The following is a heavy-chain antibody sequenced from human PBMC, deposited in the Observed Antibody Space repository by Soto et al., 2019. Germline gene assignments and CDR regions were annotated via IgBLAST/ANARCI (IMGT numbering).Heavy chain of an antibody. CDR2: INAGNGNT. J-gene: IGHJ6*02. CDR3: AREAFDMVRGVATYGMDA. V-gene: IGHV1-3*01. D-gene: IGHD3-10*01. CDR1: GYTFTSYA. Sequence: ASVKVSCKASGYTFTSYAMHWVRQAPGQRLEWMGWINAGNGNTKYSQKFQGRVTITRDTSASTAYMELSRLRSDDTAVYYCAREAFDMVRGVATYGMDAWGQGTTVTVSS.